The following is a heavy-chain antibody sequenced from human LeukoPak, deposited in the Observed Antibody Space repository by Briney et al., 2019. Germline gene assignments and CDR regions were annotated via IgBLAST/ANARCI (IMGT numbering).Heavy chain of an antibody. D-gene: IGHD5-18*01. CDR2: ISGSGGST. CDR1: GFTFSSYA. V-gene: IGHV3-23*01. Sequence: GGSRRLSCAASGFTFSSYAMSWVRQAPGKGLEWVSAISGSGGSTYYADSVKGRFTISRDNSKNTLYLQMNSLRAEDTAVYYCAKDPGYRYGCFFDYWGQGTLVTVSS. CDR3: AKDPGYRYGCFFDY. J-gene: IGHJ4*02.